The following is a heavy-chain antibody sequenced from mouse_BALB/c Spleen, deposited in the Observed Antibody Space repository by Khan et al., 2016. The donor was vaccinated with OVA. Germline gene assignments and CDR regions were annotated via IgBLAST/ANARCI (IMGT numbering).Heavy chain of an antibody. CDR1: GYTFTNYG. V-gene: IGHV9-1*02. J-gene: IGHJ1*01. CDR3: ARSSSYWYSDV. Sequence: QIQLVQSGPELKKPGETVKISCKASGYTFTNYGMNWVKQAPGQGLKWMGWINTYTGEPTYADDFKGRFVFSLETSASTAYLQISNLKNEDMTTYFCARSSSYWYSDVWGAGTTVTVSS. D-gene: IGHD1-3*01. CDR2: INTYTGEP.